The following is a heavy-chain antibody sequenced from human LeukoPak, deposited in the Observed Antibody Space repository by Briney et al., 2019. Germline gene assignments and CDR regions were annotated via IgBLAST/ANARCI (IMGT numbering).Heavy chain of an antibody. CDR2: INHSGST. Sequence: PSETLSLTCAVYGGSFSGYYWSWIRQPPGKGLEWIGEINHSGSTNYNPSLKSRVTISVDTSKNQFSLKLSSVTAADTAVYYCARETAGIAAAGDYYMDVWGKGTTVTISS. CDR1: GGSFSGYY. D-gene: IGHD6-13*01. J-gene: IGHJ6*03. V-gene: IGHV4-34*01. CDR3: ARETAGIAAAGDYYMDV.